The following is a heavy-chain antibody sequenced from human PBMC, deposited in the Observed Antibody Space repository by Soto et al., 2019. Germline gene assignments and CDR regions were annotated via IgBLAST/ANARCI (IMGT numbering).Heavy chain of an antibody. D-gene: IGHD4-17*01. J-gene: IGHJ4*02. Sequence: QVQLVQSGAEVKKPGASVKVSCKASGYTFTSYAINWVRQATGQGLEWMGWMNPNSGNTGYAQKFQRRVTMTRHTSISTAYLELRSLRSEDTAVYYCARSTNDYGDRHWGQGTLVTVSS. V-gene: IGHV1-8*01. CDR3: ARSTNDYGDRH. CDR1: GYTFTSYA. CDR2: MNPNSGNT.